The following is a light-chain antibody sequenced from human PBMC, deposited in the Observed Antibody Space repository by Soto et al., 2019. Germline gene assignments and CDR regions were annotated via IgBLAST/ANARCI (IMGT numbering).Light chain of an antibody. J-gene: IGKJ2*01. V-gene: IGKV4-1*01. CDR1: QSVLYSSNNKNY. CDR2: WAS. Sequence: DIVMTQSPDSLAVSLGERATINCKSSQSVLYSSNNKNYLAWYRQKPGQPPKLIIYWASIRESGVPDRISGSGSATDFTLTICTLQAEDVAVYYCQQYYSTPPYTFGQGKKLEIK. CDR3: QQYYSTPPYT.